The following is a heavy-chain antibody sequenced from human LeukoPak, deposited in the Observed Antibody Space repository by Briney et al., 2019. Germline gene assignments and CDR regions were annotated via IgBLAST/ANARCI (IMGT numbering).Heavy chain of an antibody. CDR1: GFTFDDYA. CDR2: ISWNSGSI. D-gene: IGHD6-6*01. V-gene: IGHV3-9*01. J-gene: IGHJ4*02. CDR3: AKATGSSSLGAPDY. Sequence: GGSLRLSCAASGFTFDDYAMHWVRQAPGKGLEWVSGISWNSGSIGYADSVKGRFTISRDNAKNSLYLQMNSLRAEDTALYYCAKATGSSSLGAPDYWGQGTLVTVSS.